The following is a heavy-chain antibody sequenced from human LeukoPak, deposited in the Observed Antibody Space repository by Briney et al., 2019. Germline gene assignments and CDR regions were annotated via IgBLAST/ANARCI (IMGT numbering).Heavy chain of an antibody. V-gene: IGHV1-69*04. J-gene: IGHJ4*02. CDR2: IIPILNIT. CDR3: ARDRALVRELWSASAFDY. Sequence: ASVKVSCKVSGGTFITYAISWVRQAPGQGLEWMGRIIPILNITNYAQKFQGRVTITADKSTNTAYMELSNLRSEDTAVYFCARDRALVRELWSASAFDYWGQGTLVTVSS. D-gene: IGHD5-18*01. CDR1: GGTFITYA.